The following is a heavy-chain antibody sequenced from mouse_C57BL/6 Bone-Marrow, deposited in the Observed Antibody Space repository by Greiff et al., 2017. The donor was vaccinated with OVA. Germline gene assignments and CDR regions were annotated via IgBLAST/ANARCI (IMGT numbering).Heavy chain of an antibody. V-gene: IGHV2-6-1*01. Sequence: VQLQESGPGLVAPSQSLSITCTVSGFSLTSYGVHWVRQPPGKGLEWLVVIWSDGSTTYNSALKSRLSISKDNSKSQVFLKMNSLHTDDTAMYYCARHTHSSGYWYFDFWGTGTTVTVSS. CDR2: IWSDGST. D-gene: IGHD1-1*01. J-gene: IGHJ1*03. CDR1: GFSLTSYG. CDR3: ARHTHSSGYWYFDF.